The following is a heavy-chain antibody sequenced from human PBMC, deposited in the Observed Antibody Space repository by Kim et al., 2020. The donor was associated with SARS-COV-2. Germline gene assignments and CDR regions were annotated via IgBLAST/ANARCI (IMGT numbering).Heavy chain of an antibody. CDR2: IYYSGST. V-gene: IGHV4-30-4*01. Sequence: SETLSLTCTVSGGSISSGDYYWSWIRQPPGKGLEWIGYIYYSGSTYYNPSLKSRVTISVDTSKNQFSLKLSSVTAADTAVYYCARTKRITIFGVIQWFDPWDQGTLVTVSS. D-gene: IGHD3-3*01. J-gene: IGHJ5*02. CDR3: ARTKRITIFGVIQWFDP. CDR1: GGSISSGDYY.